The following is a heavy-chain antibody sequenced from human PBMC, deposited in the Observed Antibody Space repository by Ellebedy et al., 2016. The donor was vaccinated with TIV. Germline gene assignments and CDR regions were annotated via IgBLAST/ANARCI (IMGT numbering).Heavy chain of an antibody. CDR2: IYSGGTT. V-gene: IGHV3-53*01. CDR3: ARTRDNYKSRHFDL. J-gene: IGHJ2*01. D-gene: IGHD5-24*01. Sequence: GESLKISCAASGFTVSGNYMSWVRQAPAKGLEWVSVIYSGGTTYYADSVKGRFTISRDNSKNTLYLQMNSLRAEDTAVYYCARTRDNYKSRHFDLWGRGTLVTVSS. CDR1: GFTVSGNY.